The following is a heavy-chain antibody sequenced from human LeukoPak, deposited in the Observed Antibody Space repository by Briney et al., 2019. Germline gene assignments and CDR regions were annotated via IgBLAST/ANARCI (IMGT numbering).Heavy chain of an antibody. V-gene: IGHV3-9*01. J-gene: IGHJ4*02. CDR1: GFTFDDYA. CDR2: ISWNSGSI. Sequence: GGSLRLSCAASGFTFDDYAMHWVRQAPGKGLEWVSGISWNSGSIGYADSVKGRFTISRDNAKNSLYLQMNSLRAEDTAVYYCARDPRYSYQYNYDDSGFSLDYWGQGTLVTVSS. CDR3: ARDPRYSYQYNYDDSGFSLDY. D-gene: IGHD3-22*01.